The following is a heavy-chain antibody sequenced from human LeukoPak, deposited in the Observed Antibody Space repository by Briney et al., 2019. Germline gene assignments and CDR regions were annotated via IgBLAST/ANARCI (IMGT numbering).Heavy chain of an antibody. CDR2: IREDGSEK. CDR3: ASDIGITMVRGVIGYSDY. CDR1: GFTLSNYW. V-gene: IGHV3-7*01. Sequence: PGGSLRLSCAASGFTLSNYWMSWVRQAPGKGLEWVANIREDGSEKYYVDSVKGRFTISRDNAKNSLYLQMNSLRAEDTAVYYCASDIGITMVRGVIGYSDYWGQGTLVTVSS. D-gene: IGHD3-10*01. J-gene: IGHJ4*02.